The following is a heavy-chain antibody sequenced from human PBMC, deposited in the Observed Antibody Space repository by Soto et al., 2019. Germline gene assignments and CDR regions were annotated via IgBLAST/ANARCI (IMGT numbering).Heavy chain of an antibody. CDR3: ARPRITGNWFDP. CDR1: GYTCTSYA. J-gene: IGHJ5*02. V-gene: IGHV1-3*01. CDR2: IHAGNGNT. Sequence: QVQLVQSGAEVKKPGASVKVSCKASGYTCTSYAMHWVRQSPGQRLEWMGWIHAGNGNTKYAQKFQGRVTITRATSASTDYMEMSSLRSEDTAVYYCARPRITGNWFDPWGQGTLVTVSS. D-gene: IGHD1-20*01.